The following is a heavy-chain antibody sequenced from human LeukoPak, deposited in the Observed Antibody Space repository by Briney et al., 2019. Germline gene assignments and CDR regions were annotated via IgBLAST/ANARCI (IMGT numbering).Heavy chain of an antibody. D-gene: IGHD1-26*01. V-gene: IGHV3-11*01. Sequence: GGSLRLSCAASGFTFSDYYMSWIRQAPGKGLEWVSYISSSGSTIYYADSVKGRFTISRDSAKNSLYLQMNSLRAEDTAVYYCARDEGSYGDNWFDPWGQGTLVTVSS. CDR2: ISSSGSTI. J-gene: IGHJ5*02. CDR1: GFTFSDYY. CDR3: ARDEGSYGDNWFDP.